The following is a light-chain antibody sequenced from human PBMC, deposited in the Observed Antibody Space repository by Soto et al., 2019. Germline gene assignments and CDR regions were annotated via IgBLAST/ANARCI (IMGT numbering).Light chain of an antibody. J-gene: IGKJ1*01. V-gene: IGKV3-15*01. CDR1: QSVSSN. Sequence: EIVMTQSPATLSVYTGERATLSCRASQSVSSNLAWYQQKPGQAPRLLIYGASTRATGIPARFSGSGSGTEFTLTISSLQSEDFAAYYCQQYNNWPPWTFGQGTKV. CDR3: QQYNNWPPWT. CDR2: GAS.